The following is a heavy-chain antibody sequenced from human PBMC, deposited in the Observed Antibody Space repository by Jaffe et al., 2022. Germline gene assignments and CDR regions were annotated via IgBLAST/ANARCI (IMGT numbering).Heavy chain of an antibody. Sequence: QVQLVQSGAEVKKPGASVKVSCKASGYTFTSYYMHWVRQAPGQGLEWMGIINPSGGSTSYAQKFQGRVTMTRDTSTSTVYMELSSLRSEDTAVYYCARDGPPLTTVANPGYFDYWGQGTLVTVSS. V-gene: IGHV1-46*01. J-gene: IGHJ4*02. CDR3: ARDGPPLTTVANPGYFDY. D-gene: IGHD4-17*01. CDR2: INPSGGST. CDR1: GYTFTSYY.